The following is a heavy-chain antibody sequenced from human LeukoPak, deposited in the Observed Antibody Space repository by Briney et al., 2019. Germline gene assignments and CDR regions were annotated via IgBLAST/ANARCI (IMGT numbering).Heavy chain of an antibody. V-gene: IGHV6-1*01. CDR2: TYYRSKWYN. CDR3: AKWGRRYGSGSDTYGMDV. J-gene: IGHJ6*02. Sequence: SQTLSLTCAISGDSVSSNSATWNWIRQAPSRGLEWLGRTYYRSKWYNDYEVSVKIRITINSDTSKHQFSLQLTSLTPEETAVYYCAKWGRRYGSGSDTYGMDVWGQGTTVTVSS. D-gene: IGHD3-10*01. CDR1: GDSVSSNSAT.